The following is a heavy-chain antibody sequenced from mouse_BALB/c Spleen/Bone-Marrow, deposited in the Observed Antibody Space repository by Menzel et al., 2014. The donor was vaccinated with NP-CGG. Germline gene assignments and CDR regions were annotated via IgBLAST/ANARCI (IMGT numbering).Heavy chain of an antibody. CDR1: GFTFSTYG. J-gene: IGHJ4*01. CDR2: ISSWGGYT. CDR3: SPHRTWYRSAMDY. Sequence: EVKLVESGADLLKPGGTLKLSCAASGFTFSTYGMSWVRHTPDKRLEWVATISSWGGYTYYPDSVKGRLTTFRGNANNAPYLQMISLKIEETAMSYCSPHRTWYRSAMDYWGQGTSVTVSS. V-gene: IGHV5-6*02. D-gene: IGHD5-1*01.